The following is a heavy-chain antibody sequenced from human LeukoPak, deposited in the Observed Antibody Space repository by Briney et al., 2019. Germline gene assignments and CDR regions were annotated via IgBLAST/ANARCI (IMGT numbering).Heavy chain of an antibody. V-gene: IGHV4-59*08. D-gene: IGHD2-15*01. CDR3: ARRLGVVGHDAFDI. CDR1: GGSISSYY. CDR2: IYYSGST. J-gene: IGHJ3*02. Sequence: SETLSLTCTVSGGSISSYYWSWIRQPPGKGLEWIGYIYYSGSTNYNPSPKSRVTISVDTSKNQFSLKLSSVTAADTAVYYCARRLGVVGHDAFDIWGQGTMVTVSS.